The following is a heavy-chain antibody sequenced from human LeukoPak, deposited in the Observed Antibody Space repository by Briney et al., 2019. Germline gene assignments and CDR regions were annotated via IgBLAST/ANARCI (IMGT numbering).Heavy chain of an antibody. Sequence: ASVKVSCTASGYTFISYAMHWVRQAPGQGLEWMGWINAANGNTKYSERFQGRITVTKDTSASTVYMELNSLRSEDTAVYYCASLDWGVSDFDHWGQGTLVTVSS. CDR1: GYTFISYA. D-gene: IGHD7-27*01. V-gene: IGHV1-3*01. CDR2: INAANGNT. J-gene: IGHJ4*02. CDR3: ASLDWGVSDFDH.